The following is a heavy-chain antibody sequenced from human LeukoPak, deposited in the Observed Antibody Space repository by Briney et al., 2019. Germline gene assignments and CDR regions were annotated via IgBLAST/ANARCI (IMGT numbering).Heavy chain of an antibody. Sequence: SETLSLTCTVSGGSISSSSYYWGWIRQPPGKGLEWIGSIYYSGSTYYNPSLKSRVTISVDTSKNQFSLKLSSVTAADTAVYYCARHWPGYCSSTSCSRNFDCWGQGTLVTVSS. V-gene: IGHV4-39*01. D-gene: IGHD2-2*01. CDR2: IYYSGST. J-gene: IGHJ4*02. CDR3: ARHWPGYCSSTSCSRNFDC. CDR1: GGSISSSSYY.